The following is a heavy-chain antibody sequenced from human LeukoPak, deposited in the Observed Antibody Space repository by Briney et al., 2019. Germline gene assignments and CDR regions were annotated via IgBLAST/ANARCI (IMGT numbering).Heavy chain of an antibody. D-gene: IGHD5-18*01. CDR2: VYSDGRI. J-gene: IGHJ4*02. Sequence: GGSLRLSCAASGFTVSSNYMSWVRQAPGKGLEWVSVVYSDGRIHYADSVKGRFTISRDDSKNTLYLQMNSLRAEDTAVYYCARESGYSYGLAGFFDYWGQGTLVTVSS. V-gene: IGHV3-53*01. CDR3: ARESGYSYGLAGFFDY. CDR1: GFTVSSNY.